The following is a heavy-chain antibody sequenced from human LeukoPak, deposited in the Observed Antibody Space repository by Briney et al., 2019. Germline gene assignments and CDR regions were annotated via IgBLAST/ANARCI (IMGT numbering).Heavy chain of an antibody. CDR3: ARTYYYDSSGYLNHWFDP. D-gene: IGHD3-22*01. V-gene: IGHV4-59*08. CDR2: IYDIGST. Sequence: SETLSLTCTVSGGSVSSYYWSWIRQPPGKGLEWIGYIYDIGSTKYNPSLKSPVTMSVDTSKNQFSLKLSSVTAADTAVYHCARTYYYDSSGYLNHWFDPWGQGTLVTVSS. CDR1: GGSVSSYY. J-gene: IGHJ5*02.